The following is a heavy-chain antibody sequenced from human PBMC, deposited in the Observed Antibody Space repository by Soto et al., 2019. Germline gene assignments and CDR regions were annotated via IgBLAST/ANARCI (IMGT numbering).Heavy chain of an antibody. V-gene: IGHV4-31*03. D-gene: IGHD2-21*02. Sequence: PSETLSLTCTVSGGSISSGGYYWSWIRQHPGKGLEWIGYIYYSGSTYYPPSLKSRVTISVDTSKNQFSLKLSSVTAADTAVYYCARVCGGDCHNAFDIWGQGTMVTVSS. CDR2: IYYSGST. CDR1: GGSISSGGYY. J-gene: IGHJ3*02. CDR3: ARVCGGDCHNAFDI.